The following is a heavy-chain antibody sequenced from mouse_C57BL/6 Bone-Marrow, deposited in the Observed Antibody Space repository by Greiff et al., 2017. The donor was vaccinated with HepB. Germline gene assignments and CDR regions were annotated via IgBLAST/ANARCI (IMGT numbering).Heavy chain of an antibody. J-gene: IGHJ3*01. V-gene: IGHV5-6*02. CDR3: ARRLVWFAY. Sequence: EVKLMESGGDLVKPGGSLKLSCAASGFTFSSYGMSWVRQTPDKRLEWVATISSGGSYTYYPDSVKGRFTISRDNAKNTLYLQMSSLKSEDTAMYYCARRLVWFAYWGQGTLVTVSA. CDR2: ISSGGSYT. CDR1: GFTFSSYG.